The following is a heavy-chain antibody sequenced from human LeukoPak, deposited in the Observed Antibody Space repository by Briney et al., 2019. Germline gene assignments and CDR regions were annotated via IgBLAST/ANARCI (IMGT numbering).Heavy chain of an antibody. D-gene: IGHD2-21*02. Sequence: KPSETLSLTCTVSGGSISSGGYYWSWIRQPPGKGLEWIGYIYHSGTTYYNPSLKSRVTISIDRSKNQFSLKLNSVTPADTAVYYCARDFSVTVGAPDYWGQGTLVTVSS. CDR3: ARDFSVTVGAPDY. CDR1: GGSISSGGYY. J-gene: IGHJ4*02. CDR2: IYHSGTT. V-gene: IGHV4-30-2*01.